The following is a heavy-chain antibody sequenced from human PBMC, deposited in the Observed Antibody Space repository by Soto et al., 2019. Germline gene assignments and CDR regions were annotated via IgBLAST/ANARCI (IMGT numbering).Heavy chain of an antibody. V-gene: IGHV1-69*01. D-gene: IGHD4-17*01. J-gene: IGHJ5*02. Sequence: QVQLVQSGAEVKKPGSSVKFSCKASADTFNSYSLSWLRQAPGQRLEWMGGITPVFGTADYAQSFEDRLTITADDSTSTVYMELSSMRSDDTAVYYCARSLEGTTVTNWFDPWGQGALVTVSS. CDR1: ADTFNSYS. CDR3: ARSLEGTTVTNWFDP. CDR2: ITPVFGTA.